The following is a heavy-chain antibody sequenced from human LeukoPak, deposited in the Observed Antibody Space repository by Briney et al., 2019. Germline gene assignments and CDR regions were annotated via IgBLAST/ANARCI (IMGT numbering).Heavy chain of an antibody. V-gene: IGHV1-8*01. Sequence: ASVKVSCKASRYTFTSYDINWVRQATGQGLEWMGWMNPNSGNTGYAQKFQGRVTMTRNTSISTAYMELSSLRSEDTAVYYCARGPHYYYDSSGYEFDYWGQGTLVTVSS. CDR1: RYTFTSYD. D-gene: IGHD3-22*01. CDR2: MNPNSGNT. CDR3: ARGPHYYYDSSGYEFDY. J-gene: IGHJ4*02.